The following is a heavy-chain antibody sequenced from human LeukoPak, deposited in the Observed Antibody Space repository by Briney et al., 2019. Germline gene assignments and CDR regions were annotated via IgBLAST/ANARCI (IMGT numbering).Heavy chain of an antibody. CDR2: ISSSSSYI. Sequence: PGGSLRLSCVASGFSFGTYGMNWVRQAPGKGLEWVSSISSSSSYIYYADSVKGRFTISRDNAKNSLYLQMNSLRAEDTAVYYCARDPGGSYNHWGQGTLVTVSS. CDR3: ARDPGGSYNH. J-gene: IGHJ5*02. D-gene: IGHD1-26*01. CDR1: GFSFGTYG. V-gene: IGHV3-21*01.